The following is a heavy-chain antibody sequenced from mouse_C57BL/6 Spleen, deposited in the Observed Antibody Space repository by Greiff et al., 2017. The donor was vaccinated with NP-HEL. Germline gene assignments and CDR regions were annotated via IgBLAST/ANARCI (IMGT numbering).Heavy chain of an antibody. V-gene: IGHV1-53*01. D-gene: IGHD1-1*01. CDR2: INPSNGGT. J-gene: IGHJ4*01. CDR1: GYTFTSYW. Sequence: VQLQQPGTELVKPGASVKLSCKASGYTFTSYWMHWVKLRPGQGLEWIGNINPSNGGTNYNEKFKSKATLTVDKSSSTAYMQLSSLTSEDSAVYYCARWGALLYGSSYGYAMDYWGQGTSVTVSS. CDR3: ARWGALLYGSSYGYAMDY.